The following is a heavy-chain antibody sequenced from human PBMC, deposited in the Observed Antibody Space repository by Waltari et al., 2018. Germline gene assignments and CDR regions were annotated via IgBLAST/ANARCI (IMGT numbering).Heavy chain of an antibody. Sequence: VQLVESGGGVVQPGRSLRLSCAASGFPFSSYGLPWVRQAPGKGLEWVAVISYDGSNKYYADSVKGRFTISRDNSKNTLYLQMNSLRAEDTAVYYCAKALHDYGDYWGQGTLVTVSS. CDR1: GFPFSSYG. V-gene: IGHV3-30*18. CDR3: AKALHDYGDY. J-gene: IGHJ4*02. CDR2: ISYDGSNK.